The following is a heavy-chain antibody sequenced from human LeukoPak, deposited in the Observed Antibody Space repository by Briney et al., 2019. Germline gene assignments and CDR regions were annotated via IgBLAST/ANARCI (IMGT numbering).Heavy chain of an antibody. J-gene: IGHJ5*02. Sequence: ASVKVSCKASGYTFTGYYMHWVRQASGQGLEWMGWINPNSGGTNYAQKFQGRVTMTRDTSISTAYMELSRLRSDDTAVYYCARDESNYSGYDGGAFDSWFDPWGQGTLVTVSS. CDR2: INPNSGGT. V-gene: IGHV1-2*02. CDR3: ARDESNYSGYDGGAFDSWFDP. CDR1: GYTFTGYY. D-gene: IGHD5-12*01.